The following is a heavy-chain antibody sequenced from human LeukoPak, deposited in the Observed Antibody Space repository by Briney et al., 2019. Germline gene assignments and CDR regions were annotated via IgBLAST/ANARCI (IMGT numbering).Heavy chain of an antibody. CDR2: INHSGGT. D-gene: IGHD5-18*01. V-gene: IGHV4-34*01. CDR3: ASGAPKERQLWLRLRCVAFDI. CDR1: GGSFTGYY. J-gene: IGHJ3*02. Sequence: SETLSLTCAVYGGSFTGYYWSWIRQPPGKGLEWIGEINHSGGTNYNPSLKSRVTISVDTSNNQFSQKLHSVTPADTAVDYCASGAPKERQLWLRLRCVAFDILVQGAMVTV.